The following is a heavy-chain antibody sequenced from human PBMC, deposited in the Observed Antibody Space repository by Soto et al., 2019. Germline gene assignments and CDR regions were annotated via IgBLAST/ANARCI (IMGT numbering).Heavy chain of an antibody. D-gene: IGHD2-21*02. V-gene: IGHV6-1*01. Sequence: SQTLSLTFAISGDSVSSNSAAWNWIRQSPSRGLEWLGRTFYRSKWFYDYARSVQSRIVINPDTSKNQFSLHLNSVTPEDTAVYYCARDDSQVAEYFQQWGQGTLVTVSS. CDR1: GDSVSSNSAA. J-gene: IGHJ1*01. CDR3: ARDDSQVAEYFQQ. CDR2: TFYRSKWFY.